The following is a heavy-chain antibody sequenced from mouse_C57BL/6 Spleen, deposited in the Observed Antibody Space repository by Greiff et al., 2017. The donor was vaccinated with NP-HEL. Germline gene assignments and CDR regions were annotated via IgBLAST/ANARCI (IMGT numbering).Heavy chain of an antibody. J-gene: IGHJ2*01. CDR1: GYTFTSYG. CDR2: IYPRSGNT. Sequence: VQLQQSGAELARPGASVKLSCKASGYTFTSYGISWVKQRTGQGLEWIGEIYPRSGNTYYNEKFKGKATLTADKSSSTAYMELRSLTSEDSAVYFCARSLFTTVVAPDYFDYWGQGTTLPVSS. V-gene: IGHV1-81*01. D-gene: IGHD1-1*01. CDR3: ARSLFTTVVAPDYFDY.